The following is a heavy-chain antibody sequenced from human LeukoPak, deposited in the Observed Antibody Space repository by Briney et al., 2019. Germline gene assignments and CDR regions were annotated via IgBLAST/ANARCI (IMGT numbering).Heavy chain of an antibody. D-gene: IGHD6-13*01. Sequence: SETLSLTCTVSGVSISSYYWSWIRQPPGKGLEWIGYIYYSGSTNYNPSLKSRVTISVDTSKNQFSLKLSSVTAADTAVYYCARGRGIAAAGPFDYWGQGTLVTVSS. J-gene: IGHJ4*02. V-gene: IGHV4-59*01. CDR2: IYYSGST. CDR1: GVSISSYY. CDR3: ARGRGIAAAGPFDY.